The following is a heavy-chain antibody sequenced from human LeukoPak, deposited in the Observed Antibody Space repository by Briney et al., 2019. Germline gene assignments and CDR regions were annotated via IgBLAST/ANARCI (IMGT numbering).Heavy chain of an antibody. CDR3: AKVIRGGYGMDV. CDR1: GFTFSSFG. Sequence: GGSLRLSCAASGFTFSSFGMNWVRQAPGKGLEWVSYISDSSTLTYYADSVKGRFTISRDNAKNSLSLQLNSLRDEDTDVYFCAKVIRGGYGMDVWGQGTTVTVSS. CDR2: ISDSSTLT. J-gene: IGHJ6*02. D-gene: IGHD3-10*01. V-gene: IGHV3-48*02.